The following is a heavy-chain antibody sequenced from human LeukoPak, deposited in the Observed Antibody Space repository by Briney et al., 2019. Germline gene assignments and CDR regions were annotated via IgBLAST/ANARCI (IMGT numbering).Heavy chain of an antibody. D-gene: IGHD1-26*01. J-gene: IGHJ4*02. CDR3: ARDLSIGYEVGATGDY. CDR2: IYHSGST. CDR1: GGSISSGGYY. Sequence: SETLSLTCTVSGGSISSGGYYWSWIRQPPGKGLEWIGYIYHSGSTYYNPSLKSRVTISVDTSKNQFSLKLSSVTAADTAVYYCARDLSIGYEVGATGDYWGQGTLVTVSS. V-gene: IGHV4-30-2*01.